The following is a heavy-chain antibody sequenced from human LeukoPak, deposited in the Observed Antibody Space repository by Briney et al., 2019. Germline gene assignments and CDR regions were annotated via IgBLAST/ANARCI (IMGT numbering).Heavy chain of an antibody. CDR2: IYSSGST. Sequence: SETLSLTCTVSGGSISSYYWSWIRQPAGKGMEWIGRIYSSGSTNYNPSLKSRVTMSVDTSKNQFSLKLSSVTAEDTAVYYCARELSWFGELEVNFDYWGQGTLVTVSS. J-gene: IGHJ4*02. CDR1: GGSISSYY. D-gene: IGHD3-10*01. V-gene: IGHV4-4*07. CDR3: ARELSWFGELEVNFDY.